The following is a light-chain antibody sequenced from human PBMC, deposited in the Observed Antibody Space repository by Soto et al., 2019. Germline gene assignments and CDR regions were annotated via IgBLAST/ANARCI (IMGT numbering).Light chain of an antibody. CDR3: CSYAGSSTVV. CDR2: EVS. CDR1: TSDVGSYNL. V-gene: IGLV2-23*02. J-gene: IGLJ2*01. Sequence: QSALTQPASVSGSPGQSIPISCLGTTSDVGSYNLVSWYQQHPGKAPKLMIYEVSKRPSGVSNRFSGSKSGNTASLTISGLQAEDEADYYCCSYAGSSTVVFGGGTKLTVL.